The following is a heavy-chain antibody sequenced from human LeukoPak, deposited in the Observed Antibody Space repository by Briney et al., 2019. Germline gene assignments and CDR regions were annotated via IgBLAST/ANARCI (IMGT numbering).Heavy chain of an antibody. D-gene: IGHD2-21*02. CDR1: GFSFRNAW. CDR3: TTVWNCGGDCSDAFDI. V-gene: IGHV3-15*01. J-gene: IGHJ3*02. CDR2: IKSKTDGGTT. Sequence: RGSLRLSCAASGFSFRNAWMSWVRQAPGKGLEWVGRIKSKTDGGTTDYAAPVKGRFTISRDDSKNTLYLQMNSLKTEDTAVYYCTTVWNCGGDCSDAFDIWGQGTMVTASS.